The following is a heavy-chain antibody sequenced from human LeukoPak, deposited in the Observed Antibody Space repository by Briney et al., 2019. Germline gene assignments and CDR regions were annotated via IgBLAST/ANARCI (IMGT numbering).Heavy chain of an antibody. V-gene: IGHV3-21*01. J-gene: IGHJ4*02. D-gene: IGHD6-13*01. Sequence: GGSLRLSCAASGFTFSSYSMNWVRQAPGKGLEWVSSISSSSSYIYYADSVKGRFTISRDNSKNTLYLQMNSLRAEDTAVYYCANGQLGLIDYWGQGTLVTVSS. CDR1: GFTFSSYS. CDR2: ISSSSSYI. CDR3: ANGQLGLIDY.